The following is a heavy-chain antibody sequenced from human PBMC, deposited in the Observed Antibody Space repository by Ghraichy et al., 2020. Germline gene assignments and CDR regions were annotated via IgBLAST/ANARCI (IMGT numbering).Heavy chain of an antibody. Sequence: GESLNISCKGSGYSFTSYWIGWVRQMPGKGLEWMGIIYPGDSDTRYSPSFQGQATISADKSISTAYLQYSSLKASDTAKYYCARLSTGYSSFDFDSWGQGTLVTVSS. D-gene: IGHD2-8*02. V-gene: IGHV5-51*01. CDR3: ARLSTGYSSFDFDS. CDR2: IYPGDSDT. J-gene: IGHJ4*02. CDR1: GYSFTSYW.